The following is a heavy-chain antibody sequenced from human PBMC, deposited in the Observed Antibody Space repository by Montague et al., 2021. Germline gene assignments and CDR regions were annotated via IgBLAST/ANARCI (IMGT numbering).Heavy chain of an antibody. Sequence: SETLSLTCTVSGDSVSSSHWWTWVRQPPGKGLEWIGEVFPTGGTYYNPSLQSRLTISVDKPRNQFSLRLNSVTAADTAVYFCARGLVVGRSSLHFDFWGQGTLVTVSS. D-gene: IGHD6-19*01. CDR1: GDSVSSSHW. CDR3: ARGLVVGRSSLHFDF. CDR2: VFPTGGT. V-gene: IGHV4-4*02. J-gene: IGHJ4*02.